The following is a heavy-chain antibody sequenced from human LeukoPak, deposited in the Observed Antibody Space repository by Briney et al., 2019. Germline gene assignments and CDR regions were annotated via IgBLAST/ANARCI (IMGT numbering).Heavy chain of an antibody. V-gene: IGHV3-74*01. Sequence: GGSLRLSCVASGFSLGGYWIYWVRKAPGKELIYISRNNGDGSTTNYADVVKGRFTMSRDNVKNTLYLQMNSLRVEDTAVYYCARDPRNVGLAPWGQGTLVTVSS. J-gene: IGHJ5*02. CDR2: NNGDGSTT. CDR3: ARDPRNVGLAP. CDR1: GFSLGGYW. D-gene: IGHD2-15*01.